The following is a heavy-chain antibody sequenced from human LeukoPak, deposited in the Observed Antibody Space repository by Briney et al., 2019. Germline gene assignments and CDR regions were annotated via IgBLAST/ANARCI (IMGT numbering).Heavy chain of an antibody. J-gene: IGHJ6*02. CDR1: GFTFSNYW. CDR3: AISDYDSSGYVYYNSMDV. V-gene: IGHV3-23*01. CDR2: ISGSGGST. Sequence: GGSLSLSCAVSGFTFSNYWMHWVRQAPGKGLEWVAAISGSGGSTYYPASVKGRCTLSSDNFKNTLFLQMNSLRAEDTAVYYCAISDYDSSGYVYYNSMDVWGQGTTVTVSS. D-gene: IGHD3-22*01.